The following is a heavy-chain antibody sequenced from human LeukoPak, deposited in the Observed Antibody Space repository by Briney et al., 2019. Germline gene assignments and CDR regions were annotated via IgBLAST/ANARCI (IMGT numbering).Heavy chain of an antibody. CDR1: GYTFTGYY. CDR2: INPNSGGT. V-gene: IGHV1-2*02. Sequence: ASVKVSCKASGYTFTGYYMHWVRQAPGQGLEWMGWINPNSGGTNYAQKFQGRVTITRDTSTSTAYMELRRLRSDDTAVYYCARASTNYYDSSGYLLFDYWGQGTLVTVSS. CDR3: ARASTNYYDSSGYLLFDY. D-gene: IGHD3-22*01. J-gene: IGHJ4*02.